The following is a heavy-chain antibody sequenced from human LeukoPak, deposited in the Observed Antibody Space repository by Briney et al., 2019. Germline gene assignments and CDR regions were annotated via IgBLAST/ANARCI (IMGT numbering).Heavy chain of an antibody. Sequence: SETLSLTCTVSGYSITSGSYWGWIRQPPGKGLEWIGSIYHSGSIYYNPSLNSRLTISVDTSKNHFSLRLSSVTAADTAVYYCARGYSSGWYGGLFDYWGQGTLVTVSS. CDR2: IYHSGSI. CDR3: ARGYSSGWYGGLFDY. CDR1: GYSITSGSY. D-gene: IGHD6-19*01. V-gene: IGHV4-38-2*02. J-gene: IGHJ4*02.